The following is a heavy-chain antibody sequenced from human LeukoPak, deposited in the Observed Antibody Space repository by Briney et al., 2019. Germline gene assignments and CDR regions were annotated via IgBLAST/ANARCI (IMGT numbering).Heavy chain of an antibody. CDR3: ARTRDSSGYPLPFDY. V-gene: IGHV4-39*01. Sequence: SETLSLTCTVSGGSISSNGIYCGWVRQPPGKGLEWIGSIYYSGSTYYNPSLKSRVTMSVDTSKNQFSLKLSSVTAADTALYYCARTRDSSGYPLPFDYWGQGTLVTVSS. CDR2: IYYSGST. D-gene: IGHD3-22*01. J-gene: IGHJ4*02. CDR1: GGSISSNGIY.